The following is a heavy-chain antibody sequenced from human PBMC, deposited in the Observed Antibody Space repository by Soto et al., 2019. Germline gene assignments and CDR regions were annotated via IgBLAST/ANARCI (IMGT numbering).Heavy chain of an antibody. J-gene: IGHJ6*02. CDR1: GFKFSDYD. V-gene: IGHV3-23*01. Sequence: GGSLRLSCAASGFKFSDYDMSWVRQAPGKGLEWVSAISDSGGSTYYADSVKGRFTISRDNSKNTLSLQMNSLRAEDTAVYYCANRDTSMIYRYYYGMDVWGQGTTVTVSS. D-gene: IGHD5-18*01. CDR3: ANRDTSMIYRYYYGMDV. CDR2: ISDSGGST.